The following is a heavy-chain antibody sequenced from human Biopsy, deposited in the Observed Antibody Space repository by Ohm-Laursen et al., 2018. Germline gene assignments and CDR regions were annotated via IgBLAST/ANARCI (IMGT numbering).Heavy chain of an antibody. Sequence: SQTLSLTCTVSGGSISGYYWTWIRQSPGKGLEWIGYIYYHNGRSSYNPSLKSRVTMSVDTSQNQFSLNLNSVTAADTAVYYCATKLTGYFHHWGQGTLVIVSS. CDR1: GGSISGYY. J-gene: IGHJ1*01. D-gene: IGHD3-9*01. V-gene: IGHV4-59*01. CDR2: IYYHNGRS. CDR3: ATKLTGYFHH.